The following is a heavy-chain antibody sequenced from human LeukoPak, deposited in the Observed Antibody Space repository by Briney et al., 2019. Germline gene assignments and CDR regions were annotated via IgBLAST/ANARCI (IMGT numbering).Heavy chain of an antibody. CDR2: VNPNSGHT. J-gene: IGHJ4*02. D-gene: IGHD2-15*01. CDR3: ARGAPGSYCSGGSCPYFDY. V-gene: IGHV1-8*01. CDR1: GCTFTSYD. Sequence: ASVKVSCKASGCTFTSYDINWVRQATGQGLEWMGWVNPNSGHTGYAQKFQGRATMTRNTSISTAYMELSSLRSEDTAVYYCARGAPGSYCSGGSCPYFDYWGQGTLVSVSS.